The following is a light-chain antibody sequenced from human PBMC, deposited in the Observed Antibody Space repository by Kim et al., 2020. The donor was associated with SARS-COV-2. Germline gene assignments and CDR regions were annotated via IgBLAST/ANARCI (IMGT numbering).Light chain of an antibody. CDR2: QDN. CDR1: KLRDKY. V-gene: IGLV3-1*01. CDR3: QAWDSSTHNYV. Sequence: PGQTASITCSGYKLRDKYVSWDRQKPGQSPGVVIYQDNQRPSGIPERFSGSNSGNTATLTISGTQAMDEADYYCQAWDSSTHNYVFGAGTKVTVL. J-gene: IGLJ1*01.